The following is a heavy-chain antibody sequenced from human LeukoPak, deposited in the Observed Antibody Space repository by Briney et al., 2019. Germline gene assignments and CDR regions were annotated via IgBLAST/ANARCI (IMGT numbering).Heavy chain of an antibody. Sequence: QAGGSLRLSCAASGFTFSSYGMHWVRQAPGKGLEWVANINQDGSKRYYVDSVEGRFTISRDNAENSLFLQMNSLTDEDTAVYYCARDALDYGSGSFGDYWGQGTLVTVSS. V-gene: IGHV3-7*01. D-gene: IGHD3-10*01. CDR2: INQDGSKR. J-gene: IGHJ4*02. CDR3: ARDALDYGSGSFGDY. CDR1: GFTFSSYG.